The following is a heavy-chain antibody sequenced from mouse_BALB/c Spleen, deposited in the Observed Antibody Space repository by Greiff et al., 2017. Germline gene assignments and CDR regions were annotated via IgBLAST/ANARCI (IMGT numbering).Heavy chain of an antibody. V-gene: IGHV2-2*02. CDR2: IWSGGST. D-gene: IGHD2-4*01. CDR1: GFSLTSYG. CDR3: ARNSDDYSYYAMDY. Sequence: VMLVESGPGLVQPSQSLSITCTVSGFSLTSYGVHWVRQSPGKGLEWLGVIWSGGSTDYNAAFISRLSISKDNSKSQVFFKMNSLQANDTAIYYCARNSDDYSYYAMDYWGQGTSVTVSS. J-gene: IGHJ4*01.